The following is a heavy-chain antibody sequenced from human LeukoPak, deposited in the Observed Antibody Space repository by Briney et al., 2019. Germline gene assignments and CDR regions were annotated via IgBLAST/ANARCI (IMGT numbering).Heavy chain of an antibody. V-gene: IGHV1-2*02. D-gene: IGHD3-9*01. CDR2: ISPNSGAT. Sequence: ASVKLSCKAYGYTFTAYYLHWVRQAPGQGLEWMGWISPNSGATKYAQKFQDRVTMTRDTSINTAYMELSRLRSDDTAVYYCARFSVGGRYDFDYWGQGTLVTVSS. J-gene: IGHJ4*02. CDR3: ARFSVGGRYDFDY. CDR1: GYTFTAYY.